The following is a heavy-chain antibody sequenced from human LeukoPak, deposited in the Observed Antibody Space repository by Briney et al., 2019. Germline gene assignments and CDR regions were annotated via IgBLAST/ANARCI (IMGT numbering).Heavy chain of an antibody. Sequence: SQTLSLTCTVSGGSISSGGSYWNWIRQHPGKGLERIGYIYYSGSTYYNPSLKSRVTMSVDTSNNQFSLKLSSVTAADTAMYYCAREGDYYDSGGYYRIDFWGQGTLVTVSS. CDR1: GGSISSGGSY. CDR3: AREGDYYDSGGYYRIDF. V-gene: IGHV4-31*03. D-gene: IGHD3-22*01. CDR2: IYYSGST. J-gene: IGHJ4*02.